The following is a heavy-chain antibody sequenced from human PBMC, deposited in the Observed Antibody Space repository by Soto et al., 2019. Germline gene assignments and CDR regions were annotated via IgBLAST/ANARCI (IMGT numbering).Heavy chain of an antibody. J-gene: IGHJ4*02. Sequence: GGSLRLSCAVSGFTFSHYGMHWVRQAPGKGLEWVAFISYDGSKEYYADSVKGRFTISRDNSKKLLYLQMTSLRIEDTAVYSCAKVQWELDSLGFFDYWGQGTLVTVSS. CDR3: AKVQWELDSLGFFDY. V-gene: IGHV3-30*18. CDR2: ISYDGSKE. D-gene: IGHD1-26*01. CDR1: GFTFSHYG.